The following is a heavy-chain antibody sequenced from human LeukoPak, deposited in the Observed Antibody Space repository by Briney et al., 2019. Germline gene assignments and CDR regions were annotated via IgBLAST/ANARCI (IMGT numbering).Heavy chain of an antibody. V-gene: IGHV1-2*02. Sequence: ASVNVSCKASGYTFTGYFMHWVRQAPGQGLEWMGWINPNSGGTNYAQKFQGRVTMTRETSISTAYMELSRLRSDDTAVYYCARVAGLYNWFDPWGQGTLVTVSS. CDR1: GYTFTGYF. D-gene: IGHD6-13*01. J-gene: IGHJ5*02. CDR2: INPNSGGT. CDR3: ARVAGLYNWFDP.